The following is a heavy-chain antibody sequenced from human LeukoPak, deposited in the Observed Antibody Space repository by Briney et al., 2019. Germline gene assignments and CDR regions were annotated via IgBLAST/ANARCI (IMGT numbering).Heavy chain of an antibody. CDR1: GYTFTGYY. J-gene: IGHJ4*02. CDR2: INPNSGGT. Sequence: ASVKVSCKASGYTFTGYYMHWVRQAPGQGLEWMGWINPNSGGTNYAQTFKGRVTLTRDTAISTAYMERSGLRSDHTAVYYCARLGNYGDYRRGSDYWGQGTLVTVSS. D-gene: IGHD4-17*01. V-gene: IGHV1-2*02. CDR3: ARLGNYGDYRRGSDY.